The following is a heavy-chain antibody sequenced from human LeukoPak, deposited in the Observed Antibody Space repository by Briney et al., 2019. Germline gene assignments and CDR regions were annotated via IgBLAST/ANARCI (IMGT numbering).Heavy chain of an antibody. CDR1: GFTFSNNA. CDR3: AKGPQLYSGYHPDY. CDR2: ITGIDDPT. J-gene: IGHJ4*02. Sequence: GRSLRLSCAASGFTFSNNAMTCVRQAPGGGMEWVSTITGIDDPTYYTDSVRGRFTISRDYSKNTVFLQLNTLRAEDTAMYYCAKGPQLYSGYHPDYWGQGTLVTVSS. V-gene: IGHV3-23*01. D-gene: IGHD3-22*01.